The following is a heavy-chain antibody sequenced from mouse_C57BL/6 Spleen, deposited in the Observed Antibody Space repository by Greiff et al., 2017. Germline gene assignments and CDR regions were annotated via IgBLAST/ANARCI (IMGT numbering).Heavy chain of an antibody. CDR3: AREGHLLWSLGGFFDY. CDR1: GYTFTSYW. D-gene: IGHD2-1*01. V-gene: IGHV1-7*01. J-gene: IGHJ2*01. Sequence: QVQLKQSGAELAKPGASVKLSCKASGYTFTSYWMHWVKQRPGQGLAWIGYINPSSGYTKYNQKFKDKATLTADKSSSTAYMPLSSLTYEDSAVYYCAREGHLLWSLGGFFDYWGQGTTLTVSS. CDR2: INPSSGYT.